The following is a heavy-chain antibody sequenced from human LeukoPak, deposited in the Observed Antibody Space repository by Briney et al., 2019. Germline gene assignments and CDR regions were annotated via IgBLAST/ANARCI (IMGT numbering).Heavy chain of an antibody. Sequence: SETLSLTRTVSGGSISSYYWSWIRQPPGKGLEWIGYIYYSGSTNYNPSLKSRVTISVDTSKNQFSLKLSSVTAADTAVYYCARAGEYSSSWYREYYFDYWGQGTLVTVSS. D-gene: IGHD6-13*01. CDR1: GGSISSYY. V-gene: IGHV4-59*01. J-gene: IGHJ4*02. CDR2: IYYSGST. CDR3: ARAGEYSSSWYREYYFDY.